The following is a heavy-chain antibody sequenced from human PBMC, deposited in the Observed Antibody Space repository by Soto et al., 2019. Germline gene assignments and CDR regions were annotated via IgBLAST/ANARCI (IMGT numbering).Heavy chain of an antibody. CDR2: IIPIFGTA. CDR1: GGTFNSYA. Sequence: QVQLVQSGAEVKKPGSSVKVSCKASGGTFNSYAISWVRQAPGQGLEWMGGIIPIFGTADYAQKFQGRVTITAVESTRTAYMELSSLGSEDTAVYYCASHYDSGGYYYRGLDYWGQGTLVTVSS. J-gene: IGHJ4*02. D-gene: IGHD3-22*01. V-gene: IGHV1-69*12. CDR3: ASHYDSGGYYYRGLDY.